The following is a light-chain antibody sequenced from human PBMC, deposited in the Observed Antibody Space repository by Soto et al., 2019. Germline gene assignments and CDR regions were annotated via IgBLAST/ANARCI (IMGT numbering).Light chain of an antibody. J-gene: IGKJ1*01. CDR2: KAS. V-gene: IGKV1-5*03. CDR3: QHYNSYSEA. CDR1: QSIGSY. Sequence: XMTXSPSSLSASXGDRVTITCRARQSIGSYLNWYQQIPGKAPKLLIYKASTLKSGVPSRFSGSGSGTEFTLTISSLQPDDFATYSCQHYNSYSEAFGQGTKVDI.